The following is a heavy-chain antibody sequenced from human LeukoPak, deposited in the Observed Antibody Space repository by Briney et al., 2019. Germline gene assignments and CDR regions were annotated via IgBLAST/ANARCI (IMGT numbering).Heavy chain of an antibody. Sequence: GESLKISCKGSGYSFTSYWIGWVRQMPGKGLEWMGIIYLGDSDTRYSPSFQGQVTISADKSISTAYLQWSSLKASDTDMYYCARERDFWSGNNYYYYYMDVWGKGTTVTVSS. CDR3: ARERDFWSGNNYYYYYMDV. D-gene: IGHD3-3*01. V-gene: IGHV5-51*01. CDR2: IYLGDSDT. J-gene: IGHJ6*03. CDR1: GYSFTSYW.